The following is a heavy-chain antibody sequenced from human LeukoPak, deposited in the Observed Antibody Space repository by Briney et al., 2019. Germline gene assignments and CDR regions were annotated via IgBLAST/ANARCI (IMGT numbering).Heavy chain of an antibody. CDR2: IDPSDSYT. J-gene: IGHJ4*02. D-gene: IGHD5-12*01. CDR3: ARHWGYSGYDQLYFDY. CDR1: GYSFTSYW. V-gene: IGHV5-10-1*01. Sequence: GESLRISCKGSGYSFTSYWISWVRQMPGKGLEWMGRIDPSDSYTSYSPSFQGHVTISADKSISTAYLQWSSLKASDTAMYYCARHWGYSGYDQLYFDYWGQGTLVTVSS.